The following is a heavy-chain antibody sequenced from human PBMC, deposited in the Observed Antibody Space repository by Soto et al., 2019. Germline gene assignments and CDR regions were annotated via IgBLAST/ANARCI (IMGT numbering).Heavy chain of an antibody. V-gene: IGHV4-39*01. CDR3: ARVPYYGSGGDGPYFFDY. J-gene: IGHJ4*02. CDR2: IYYAGNA. CDR1: GDSTTRSLYY. D-gene: IGHD2-15*01. Sequence: SETLSLTCTVSGDSTTRSLYYWAWVRQTPGKGLEWIASIYYAGNAYYNPSLQSRVTISVDASKNQFSLELQSVTAADSAVYYCARVPYYGSGGDGPYFFDYWGQGTLVTVSS.